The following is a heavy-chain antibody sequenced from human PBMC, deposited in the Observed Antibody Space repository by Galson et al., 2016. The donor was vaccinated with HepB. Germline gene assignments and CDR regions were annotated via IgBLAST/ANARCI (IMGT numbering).Heavy chain of an antibody. D-gene: IGHD5-24*01. J-gene: IGHJ6*02. CDR2: ISYDGSHK. V-gene: IGHV3-30-3*01. CDR1: GFTFSTYA. CDR3: ARPRRWPQYYYGLDA. Sequence: SLRLSCAASGFTFSTYAMHWVRQAPGKGLEWVAVISYDGSHKHYRDSVKGRFTISRDNSKNTLYLQMNSLRREGTAVYYCARPRRWPQYYYGLDAWGQGTTVTVS.